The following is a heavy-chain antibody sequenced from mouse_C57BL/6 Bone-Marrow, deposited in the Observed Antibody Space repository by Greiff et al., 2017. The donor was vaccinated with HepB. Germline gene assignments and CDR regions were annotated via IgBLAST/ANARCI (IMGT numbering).Heavy chain of an antibody. CDR1: GYTFTNYW. V-gene: IGHV1-63*01. D-gene: IGHD2-4*01. J-gene: IGHJ2*01. Sequence: QVQLQQSGAELVRPGTSVKMSCKASGYTFTNYWIGWAKQRPGHGLEWIGDIYTGGGYTNYNEKFKGKATLTADKSSSTAYMQFSSLTSEDSAIYYCARLENYYEDYWGQGTTLTVSS. CDR2: IYTGGGYT. CDR3: ARLENYYEDY.